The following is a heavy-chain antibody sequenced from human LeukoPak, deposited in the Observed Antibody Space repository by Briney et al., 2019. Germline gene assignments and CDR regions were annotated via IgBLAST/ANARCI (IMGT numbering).Heavy chain of an antibody. J-gene: IGHJ4*02. CDR2: ISSSSSYI. D-gene: IGHD1-26*01. CDR1: GFTFSSYS. CDR3: AKEGPPRGSYYLDFDY. Sequence: GGSLRLSCAASGFTFSSYSMNWVRQAPGKGLEWGSSISSSSSYIYYADSVKGRFTISRDNAKNSLYLQMNSLRAEDTAVYYCAKEGPPRGSYYLDFDYWGQGTLVTVSS. V-gene: IGHV3-21*01.